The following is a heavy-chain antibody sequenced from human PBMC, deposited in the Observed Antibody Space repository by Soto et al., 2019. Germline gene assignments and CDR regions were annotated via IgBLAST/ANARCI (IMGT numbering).Heavy chain of an antibody. CDR3: ARCIAAAGWDYYYYYGMDV. CDR2: LYISGST. D-gene: IGHD6-13*01. J-gene: IGHJ6*02. V-gene: IGHV4-4*07. Sequence: SETLSLTCTVSGDSISTYHWSWIRQPAGKGLEWIGRLYISGSTNYNPSLKSRVTISVDTSKNQFSLKLSSVTAADTAVYYCARCIAAAGWDYYYYYGMDVWGQGTTVTVSS. CDR1: GDSISTYH.